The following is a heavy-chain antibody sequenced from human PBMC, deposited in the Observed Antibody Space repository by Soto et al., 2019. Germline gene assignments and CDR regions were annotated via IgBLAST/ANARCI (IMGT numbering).Heavy chain of an antibody. CDR2: ITDNGRST. CDR3: AKPGGTLQGGAYFDY. Sequence: PGWSLRLSCAASGFPFSRDGMSWVRQAPGKGLEWVSLITDNGRSTYYADSVKGRFTISRDNTKNTLFLQMNSLRAEDTAVYYCAKPGGTLQGGAYFDYWGQGNLVTVSS. CDR1: GFPFSRDG. D-gene: IGHD1-1*01. V-gene: IGHV3-23*01. J-gene: IGHJ4*02.